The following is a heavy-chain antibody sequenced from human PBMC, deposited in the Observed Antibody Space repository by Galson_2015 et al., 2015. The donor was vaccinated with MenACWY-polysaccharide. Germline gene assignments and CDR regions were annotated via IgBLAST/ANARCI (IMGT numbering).Heavy chain of an antibody. Sequence: TNYNPSLKSRVTMSLDISKNQFSLKLSSVTAADTAVYYCARSGTSTSWLYYYYGMDVWGQGTTVTVSS. V-gene: IGHV4-59*10. CDR3: ARSGTSTSWLYYYYGMDV. J-gene: IGHJ6*02. D-gene: IGHD2-2*01. CDR2: T.